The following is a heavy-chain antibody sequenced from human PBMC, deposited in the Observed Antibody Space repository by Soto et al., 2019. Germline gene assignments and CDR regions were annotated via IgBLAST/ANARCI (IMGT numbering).Heavy chain of an antibody. V-gene: IGHV3-33*01. CDR2: IWYDGSNK. Sequence: GGSLRLSCAASGFTFSSYAMHWVRQSPGKGLEWMTIIWYDGSNKYYADSVKGRFTISRDNSKNTLYLEMNSLRAEDTAVYYCARDSYGMDAWGQGTTVTVSS. J-gene: IGHJ6*02. CDR3: ARDSYGMDA. D-gene: IGHD3-10*01. CDR1: GFTFSSYA.